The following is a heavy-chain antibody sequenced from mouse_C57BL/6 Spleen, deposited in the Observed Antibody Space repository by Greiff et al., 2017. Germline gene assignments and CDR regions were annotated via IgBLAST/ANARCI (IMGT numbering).Heavy chain of an antibody. V-gene: IGHV5-15*01. CDR3: ARRSNYPYAMDD. CDR2: ISNLAYSI. D-gene: IGHD2-5*01. CDR1: GFTFSDYG. J-gene: IGHJ4*01. Sequence: EVMLVESGGGLVQPGGSLKLSCAASGFTFSDYGMAWVRQAPRKGPEWVAFISNLAYSIYYADTVTGRFTISRENAKNTLYMDMSSLRSEDTAMYYCARRSNYPYAMDDWGQGTSVTVSS.